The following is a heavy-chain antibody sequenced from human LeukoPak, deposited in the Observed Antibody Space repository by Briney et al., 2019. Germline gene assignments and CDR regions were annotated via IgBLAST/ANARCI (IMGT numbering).Heavy chain of an antibody. CDR3: AKQQGIAAAGTDY. CDR2: IDSGGST. Sequence: GGSLRLSCAASGFTLSSNYMSWVRQAPGKGLEWVSVIDSGGSTYYADSVKGRFTISTDNSKNTLCLQMNSLRAEDTAVYYCAKQQGIAAAGTDYWGQGTLVTVSS. D-gene: IGHD6-13*01. CDR1: GFTLSSNY. J-gene: IGHJ4*02. V-gene: IGHV3-66*01.